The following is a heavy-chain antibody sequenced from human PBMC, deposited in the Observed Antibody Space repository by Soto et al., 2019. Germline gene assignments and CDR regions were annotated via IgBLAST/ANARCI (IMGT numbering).Heavy chain of an antibody. CDR3: ARIASTGRGWDV. V-gene: IGHV3-7*01. D-gene: IGHD6-13*01. J-gene: IGHJ6*02. CDR1: GFTFSSYW. CDR2: IKQDGSEK. Sequence: EVQLVESGGGLVQPGGSLRLSCADSGFTFSSYWMSWVRQAPVKGLEWVGNIKQDGSEKNYVDSGKGRFTTSRDNAKNSLSLEMNSLRAEDAAVYYCARIASTGRGWDVWGQGTTVVVSS.